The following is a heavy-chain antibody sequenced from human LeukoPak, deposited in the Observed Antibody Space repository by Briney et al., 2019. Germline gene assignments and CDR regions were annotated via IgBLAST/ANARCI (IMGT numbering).Heavy chain of an antibody. D-gene: IGHD5-12*01. V-gene: IGHV1-18*03. CDR1: GYPFSTYG. J-gene: IGHJ4*02. CDR2: ISTHNGKT. CDR3: ARDVGTTHFDF. Sequence: ASVKVSRKASGYPFSTYGISWVRQAPGQGLQGMAWISTHNGKTDYAQNFQDRVTVTRDTSTSTVYMELRSLRSDDMAVYFCARDVGTTHFDFWGQGTLVTVSS.